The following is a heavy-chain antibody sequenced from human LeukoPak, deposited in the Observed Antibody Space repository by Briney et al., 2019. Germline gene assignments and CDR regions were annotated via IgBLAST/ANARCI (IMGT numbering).Heavy chain of an antibody. V-gene: IGHV3-48*03. CDR3: ARSGDYYDSSGYWLGTTDY. J-gene: IGHJ4*02. CDR2: ISSSGSTI. Sequence: GGSLRLSCTTSGFTFGDYALSWVRQAPGKGLEWVSYISSSGSTIYYADSVKGRFTISRDNAKNSLYLQMNSLRAEDTAVYYCARSGDYYDSSGYWLGTTDYWGQGTLVTVSS. D-gene: IGHD3-22*01. CDR1: GFTFGDYA.